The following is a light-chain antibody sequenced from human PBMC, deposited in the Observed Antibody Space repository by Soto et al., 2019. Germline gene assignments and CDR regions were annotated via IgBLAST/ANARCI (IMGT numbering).Light chain of an antibody. CDR3: QEYESHLRT. CDR2: DAS. Sequence: DILMTQSPSTLSASVGDRITITCRASETISSWLAWYQQKSGKAPQLLIYDASTLESWVPSRFSGSGFGTEFSLTISSLQPDDFATYYCQEYESHLRTFGPGTKVEIK. V-gene: IGKV1-5*01. CDR1: ETISSW. J-gene: IGKJ1*01.